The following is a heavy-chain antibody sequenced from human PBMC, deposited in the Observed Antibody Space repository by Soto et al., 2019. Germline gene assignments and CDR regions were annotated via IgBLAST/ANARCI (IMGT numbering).Heavy chain of an antibody. V-gene: IGHV1-46*01. CDR1: GFTFTNYY. CDR2: INPTSGST. Sequence: QVQLVQSGAEVKKPGASVKVSCKGSGFTFTNYYIHWVRQAPGQGLEWMGIINPTSGSTNYAQKFQGRVTLTYDTSTTTVYMELSGLRSEDTAVLYCARDLAAGDHWGQGTLLTVSS. J-gene: IGHJ4*02. CDR3: ARDLAAGDH. D-gene: IGHD6-13*01.